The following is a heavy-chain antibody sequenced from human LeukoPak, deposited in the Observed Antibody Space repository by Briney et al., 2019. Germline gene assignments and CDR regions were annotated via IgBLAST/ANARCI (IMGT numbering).Heavy chain of an antibody. Sequence: SETLSLTCTVSGGSISRYYWTWIRQPPGKGLEGIGCVFYNGATDYNPSLKSRVTISVDTSKNQFSLKLTSVAAADSAVYYCARDIPRYCSSTSCSVEGGGHNWFDPWGQGTLVTVSS. V-gene: IGHV4-59*01. CDR3: ARDIPRYCSSTSCSVEGGGHNWFDP. J-gene: IGHJ5*02. CDR2: VFYNGAT. D-gene: IGHD2-2*01. CDR1: GGSISRYY.